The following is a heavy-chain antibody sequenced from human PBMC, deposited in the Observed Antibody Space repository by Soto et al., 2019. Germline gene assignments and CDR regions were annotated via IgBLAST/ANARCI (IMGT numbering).Heavy chain of an antibody. CDR1: GFTFSIYG. J-gene: IGHJ6*02. CDR3: ANSQRIQLWAYYYGMDV. CDR2: ISYDGSNK. Sequence: GGSLRLSCAASGFTFSIYGMHWVRQAPGKGLEWVAVISYDGSNKYYADSVKGRFTISRDNSKNTLYLQMNSLRAEDTAVYYCANSQRIQLWAYYYGMDVWGQGTTVTVSS. V-gene: IGHV3-30*18. D-gene: IGHD5-18*01.